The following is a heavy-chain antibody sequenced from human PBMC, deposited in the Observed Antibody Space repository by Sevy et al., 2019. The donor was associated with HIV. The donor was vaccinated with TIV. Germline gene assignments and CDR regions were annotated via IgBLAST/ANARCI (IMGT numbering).Heavy chain of an antibody. J-gene: IGHJ3*02. D-gene: IGHD2-2*02. CDR3: AKVVLDSPPIVLVPAAIYSGFAFDI. V-gene: IGHV3-23*01. CDR1: GFTFSSYA. Sequence: GGSLRLSCAASGFTFSSYAMSWVRQAPGKGLEWVSAISGSGGSTYYAYSVKGRFTISRDNSKNTLYLQMNSLRAEDTAVYYCAKVVLDSPPIVLVPAAIYSGFAFDIWGQGTIVTVSS. CDR2: ISGSGGST.